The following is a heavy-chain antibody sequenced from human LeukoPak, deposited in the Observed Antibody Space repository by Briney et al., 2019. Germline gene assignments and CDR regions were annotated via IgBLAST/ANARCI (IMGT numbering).Heavy chain of an antibody. Sequence: PGGFLRLSCVASGFTFTNYAMSWVRQAPGKGLEWVSAITGSDGSSYYADSVKGRFTISRDNSKNTLYLQVNSLRAEDTAVYYCAKWGDYDILTGYYVPDYWGQGTLVTVSS. J-gene: IGHJ4*02. CDR2: ITGSDGSS. V-gene: IGHV3-23*01. CDR1: GFTFTNYA. D-gene: IGHD3-9*01. CDR3: AKWGDYDILTGYYVPDY.